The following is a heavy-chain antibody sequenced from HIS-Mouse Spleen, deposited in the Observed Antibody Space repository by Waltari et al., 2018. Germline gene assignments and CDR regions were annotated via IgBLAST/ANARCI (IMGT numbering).Heavy chain of an antibody. CDR2: IYYSGGT. V-gene: IGHV4-39*07. CDR3: AREIPYSSSWYDWYFDL. D-gene: IGHD6-13*01. J-gene: IGHJ2*01. CDR1: GGSIRSSRYY. Sequence: QLQLQESGPGLVKPSETLSLTCTASGGSIRSSRYYWGWSRQPPGKGLEWIGSIYYSGGTYYNPSLKSRVTISVDTSKNQFSLKLSSVTAADTAVYYCAREIPYSSSWYDWYFDLWGRGTLVTVSS.